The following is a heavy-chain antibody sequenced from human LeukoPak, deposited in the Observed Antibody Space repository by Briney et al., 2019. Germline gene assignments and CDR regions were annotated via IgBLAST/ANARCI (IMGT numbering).Heavy chain of an antibody. CDR1: GYTFTGYY. J-gene: IGHJ2*01. CDR2: INPNSGGT. Sequence: ASVKVSCKASGYTFTGYYMHWVRQAPGQGLEWMGWINPNSGGTNYAQKFQGRVTMTRDTSISTAYMELSRLRSDDTAVYYCARATYYYDSSGPPANFDLWGRGTLVTVSS. V-gene: IGHV1-2*02. CDR3: ARATYYYDSSGPPANFDL. D-gene: IGHD3-22*01.